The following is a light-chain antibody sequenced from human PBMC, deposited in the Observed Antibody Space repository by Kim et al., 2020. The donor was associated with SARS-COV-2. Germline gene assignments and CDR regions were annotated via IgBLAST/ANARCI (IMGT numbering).Light chain of an antibody. CDR2: EAS. Sequence: PASISCKSSQSLLDSDGTTYLFWYLQKPGQSPQLLFYEASGRFSGVPKRFSASGSGTDFSLEISRVEAEDVGVYYCMQGVDLPWTFGQGTKVDIK. J-gene: IGKJ1*01. CDR3: MQGVDLPWT. CDR1: QSLLDSDGTTY. V-gene: IGKV2-29*03.